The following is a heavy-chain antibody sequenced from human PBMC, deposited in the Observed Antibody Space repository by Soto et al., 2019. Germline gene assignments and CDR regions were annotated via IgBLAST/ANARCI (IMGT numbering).Heavy chain of an antibody. CDR1: GGSISSGGYY. J-gene: IGHJ4*02. D-gene: IGHD2-15*01. CDR3: ARNWGGVPATPYYFDY. V-gene: IGHV4-31*03. CDR2: IYYSGST. Sequence: PSETLSLTCTVSGGSISSGGYYWSWIRQHPGKGLEWIGYIYYSGSTYYNPSLKSRVTISVDTSKNQFSLKLSSVTAADTAVYYCARNWGGVPATPYYFDYWGQGTLVTVSS.